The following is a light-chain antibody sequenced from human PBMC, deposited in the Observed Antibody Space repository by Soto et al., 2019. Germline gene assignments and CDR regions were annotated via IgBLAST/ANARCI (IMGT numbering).Light chain of an antibody. CDR1: QGISSY. Sequence: DIQLTQSPSFLSASVGDRVTITCRASQGISSYLAWYQQKPGKAPKLLLYAASTLQSGVPSRFSGSGSGTEFTLTISSLQPEDFATYYCQQLNSYPFTLGGGTKVEIK. V-gene: IGKV1-9*01. J-gene: IGKJ4*01. CDR3: QQLNSYPFT. CDR2: AAS.